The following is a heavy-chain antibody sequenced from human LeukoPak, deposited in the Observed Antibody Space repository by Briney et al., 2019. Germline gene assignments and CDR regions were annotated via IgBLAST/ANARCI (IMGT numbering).Heavy chain of an antibody. J-gene: IGHJ4*02. CDR2: IWYDGSNK. V-gene: IGHV3-33*01. Sequence: GGSLRLSCAASGFTFSSYGMHWVRQAPGKGLEWVAVIWYDGSNKYYADSVKGRFTISRDNSKNTLYLQMNSLRAEDTAVYYCAREVAGTFYFDYWGQGTLVTVSS. CDR3: AREVAGTFYFDY. D-gene: IGHD6-19*01. CDR1: GFTFSSYG.